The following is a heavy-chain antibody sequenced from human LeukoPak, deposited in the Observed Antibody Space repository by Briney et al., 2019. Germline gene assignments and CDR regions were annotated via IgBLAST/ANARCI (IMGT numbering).Heavy chain of an antibody. Sequence: SETLSLTCAVYGGSFSGSYWRWIRQPPGKGLEWIGEINHSGSTNYNPSLKSRVTISVDTSKNQFSMKLSAVTAADTAVYYCASGPRRAVGTLWNWGQGTLVTVSS. V-gene: IGHV4-34*01. CDR3: ASGPRRAVGTLWN. D-gene: IGHD3-3*01. J-gene: IGHJ4*02. CDR1: GGSFSGSY. CDR2: INHSGST.